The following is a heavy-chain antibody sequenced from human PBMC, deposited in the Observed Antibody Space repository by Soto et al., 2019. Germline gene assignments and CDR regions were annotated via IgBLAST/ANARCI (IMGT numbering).Heavy chain of an antibody. J-gene: IGHJ4*02. V-gene: IGHV1-46*01. CDR1: GYSFSSYY. Sequence: QVQLVQSGAEVKKPGASVKVSCKASGYSFSSYYLHWVRQAPGQGLEWMGIISPSGGSTTYAQKFQGRVTMTRGASSDTGYMGLSSVRSEDTTVYYCGRDPRGYCSGGRCYYFDYWGQGTLVTVSS. D-gene: IGHD2-15*01. CDR3: GRDPRGYCSGGRCYYFDY. CDR2: ISPSGGST.